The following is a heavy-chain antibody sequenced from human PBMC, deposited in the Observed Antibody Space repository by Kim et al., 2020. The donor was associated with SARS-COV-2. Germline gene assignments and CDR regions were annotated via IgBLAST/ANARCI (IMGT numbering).Heavy chain of an antibody. J-gene: IGHJ4*02. CDR1: GFTFSSYE. CDR2: IIGSGTTI. V-gene: IGHV3-48*03. D-gene: IGHD2-15*01. Sequence: GGSLRLSCAASGFTFSSYEMNWVRQAPGKGLEWVSYIIGSGTTIYYADSVRGRFTISRDNAKNSLYLQMNSLRAEDTAVYYCARGPNSSAFDNWGQGTLVTVSP. CDR3: ARGPNSSAFDN.